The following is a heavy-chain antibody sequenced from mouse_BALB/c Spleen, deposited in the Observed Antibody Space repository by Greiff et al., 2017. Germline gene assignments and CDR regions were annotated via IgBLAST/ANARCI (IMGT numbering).Heavy chain of an antibody. CDR1: GYTFSSYW. D-gene: IGHD2-14*01. J-gene: IGHJ3*01. V-gene: IGHV1-9*01. CDR2: ILPGSCST. Sequence: VQLQQSGAELMKPGASVKISCKATGYTFSSYWIEWVKQRPGHGLEWIGEILPGSCSTNYNEKFKGKATFTADTSSNTAYMQLSSLTSEDSAVYYCARDHYYRYSGFAYWGQGTLVTVSA. CDR3: ARDHYYRYSGFAY.